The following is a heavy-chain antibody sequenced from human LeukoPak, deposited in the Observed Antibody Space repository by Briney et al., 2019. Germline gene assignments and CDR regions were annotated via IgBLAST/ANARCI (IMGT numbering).Heavy chain of an antibody. Sequence: PGGSLRLSCAASGFTFISYGMHWVRQAPGKGLEWVAVIWNDGSNKYYADSVKGRLTISRHNSKNTLYLQVKSLRAEDTAVYYCAKAPFSSRFNYFYYWGQGTLVTVSS. J-gene: IGHJ4*02. V-gene: IGHV3-33*06. D-gene: IGHD3-3*01. CDR3: AKAPFSSRFNYFYY. CDR1: GFTFISYG. CDR2: IWNDGSNK.